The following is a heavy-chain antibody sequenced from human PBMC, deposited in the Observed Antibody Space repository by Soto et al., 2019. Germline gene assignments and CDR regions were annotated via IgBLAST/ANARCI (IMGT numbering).Heavy chain of an antibody. CDR2: ISAYNGNT. D-gene: IGHD6-19*01. J-gene: IGHJ3*02. CDR3: ARLQQWRDPDAFDS. CDR1: GYTFTSYG. V-gene: IGHV1-18*01. Sequence: ASVKVSCKASGYTFTSYGISWVRQAPGQGLEWMGWISAYNGNTNYAQKLQGRVTMTTDTSTSTAYMELRSLRSDDTAVYYCARLQQWRDPDAFDSWGQGTMVTVSS.